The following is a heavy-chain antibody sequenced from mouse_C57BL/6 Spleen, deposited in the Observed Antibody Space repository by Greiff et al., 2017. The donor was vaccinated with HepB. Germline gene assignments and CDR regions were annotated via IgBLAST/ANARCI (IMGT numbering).Heavy chain of an antibody. CDR2: IYPGDGDT. CDR1: GYAFSSSW. J-gene: IGHJ4*01. V-gene: IGHV1-82*01. Sequence: QVQLKESGPELVKPGASVKISCKASGYAFSSSWMNWVKQRPGKGLEWIGRIYPGDGDTNYNGKFKGKATLTADKSSSTAYMQLSSLTSEDSAVYFCARGVWYYYWGQGTSVTVSS. D-gene: IGHD1-1*02. CDR3: ARGVWYYY.